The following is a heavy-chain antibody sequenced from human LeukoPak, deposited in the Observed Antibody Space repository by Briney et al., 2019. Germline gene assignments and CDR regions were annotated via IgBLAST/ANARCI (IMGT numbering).Heavy chain of an antibody. CDR3: AREEATTVRGVSDY. D-gene: IGHD3-10*01. CDR2: IWFDGTKK. V-gene: IGHV3-33*01. CDR1: GFXFSIYG. Sequence: GGSLRLSCAASGFXFSIYGIHWVRQAPGKGLEWVALIWFDGTKKYYADSVKGRFTISRDNSKNTLYLQMNSLRAEDTAVYYCAREEATTVRGVSDYWGQGTLVTVSS. J-gene: IGHJ4*02.